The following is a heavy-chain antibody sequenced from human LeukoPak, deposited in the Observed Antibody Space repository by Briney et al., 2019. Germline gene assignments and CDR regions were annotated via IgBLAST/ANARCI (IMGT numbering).Heavy chain of an antibody. CDR2: IRYDGSNK. J-gene: IGHJ6*03. CDR1: GFTFSSYG. V-gene: IGHV3-30*02. D-gene: IGHD2-21*01. CDR3: AKDSQIGDYYYYYMDV. Sequence: GGSLRLSCAASGFTFSSYGMHWVRQAPGKGLEWVAFIRYDGSNKYYADSVKGRFTISRDNSKNTLYLQMNSLRAEDTAVYYCAKDSQIGDYYYYYMDVWGKGTTVTVSS.